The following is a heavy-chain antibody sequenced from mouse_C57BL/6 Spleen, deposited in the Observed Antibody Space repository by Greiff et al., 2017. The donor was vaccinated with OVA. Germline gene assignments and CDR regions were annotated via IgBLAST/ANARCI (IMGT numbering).Heavy chain of an antibody. J-gene: IGHJ3*01. CDR2: IYPGSGST. V-gene: IGHV1-55*01. D-gene: IGHD1-1*01. CDR1: GYTFTSYW. Sequence: QVQLQQPGAELVKPGASVKMSCKASGYTFTSYWITWVKQRPGQGLEWIGDIYPGSGSTNYNEKFKSKATLTVDTSSSTAYMQLSSLTSEDSAVYYCARGGYYGSRGFAYWGQGTLVTVSA. CDR3: ARGGYYGSRGFAY.